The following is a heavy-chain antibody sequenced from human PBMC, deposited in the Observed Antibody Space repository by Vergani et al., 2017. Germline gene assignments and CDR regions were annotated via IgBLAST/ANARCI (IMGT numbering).Heavy chain of an antibody. CDR3: ARSAEYYDFWSGYGKEYYHMDV. V-gene: IGHV4-59*01. J-gene: IGHJ6*03. D-gene: IGHD3-3*01. Sequence: QVQLQESGPGLVKPSETLSLTCTVSGGSISSYYWSWIRQPPGKGLEWIGYIYYSGSTNYNPSLKSRVTISVDTSKNQFSLKLSAVTAADTAVYYCARSAEYYDFWSGYGKEYYHMDVWGKGTTVTVSS. CDR1: GGSISSYY. CDR2: IYYSGST.